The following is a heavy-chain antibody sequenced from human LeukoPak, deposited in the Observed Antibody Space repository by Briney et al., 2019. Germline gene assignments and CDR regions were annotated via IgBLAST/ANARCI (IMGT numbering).Heavy chain of an antibody. CDR1: GGSFSGYY. CDR3: ASSPLYDILTGPKYYFDY. Sequence: SETLSLTCVVYGGSFSGYYWSWIRQSPGKGLEWIGEINHSGSTNYNPSLKSRVTISVDTSKNQFSLKLSSVTAADTAVYYCASSPLYDILTGPKYYFDYWGQGTLVTVSS. CDR2: INHSGST. V-gene: IGHV4-34*01. J-gene: IGHJ4*02. D-gene: IGHD3-9*01.